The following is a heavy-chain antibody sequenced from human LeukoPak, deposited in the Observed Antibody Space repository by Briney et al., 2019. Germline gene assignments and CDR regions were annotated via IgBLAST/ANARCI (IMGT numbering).Heavy chain of an antibody. Sequence: ETLSLTCTVSGGSISSYYWSWIRQPPGKGLEWIGYIYYSGSTNYNPSLKSRVTISVDTSKNQFSLKLSSVTAADTAVYYCARQVGHCSGGSCYGGGFFYYYYGMDVWGQGTTVTVSS. J-gene: IGHJ6*02. CDR3: ARQVGHCSGGSCYGGGFFYYYYGMDV. CDR2: IYYSGST. V-gene: IGHV4-59*08. D-gene: IGHD2-15*01. CDR1: GGSISSYY.